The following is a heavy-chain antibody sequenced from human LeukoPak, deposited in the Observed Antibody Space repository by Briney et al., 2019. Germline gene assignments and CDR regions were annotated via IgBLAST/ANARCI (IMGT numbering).Heavy chain of an antibody. CDR1: GGTFSSYA. CDR3: ARAISSTSCHTCWFDP. J-gene: IGHJ5*02. Sequence: GASVKVSCKASGGTFSSYAISWVRQAPGQGLEWMGGIIPIFGTANYAQKFQGRVTITTDESTSTAYMELSSLRSEDTAVYYCARAISSTSCHTCWFDPWGQGTLVTVSS. D-gene: IGHD2-2*02. V-gene: IGHV1-69*05. CDR2: IIPIFGTA.